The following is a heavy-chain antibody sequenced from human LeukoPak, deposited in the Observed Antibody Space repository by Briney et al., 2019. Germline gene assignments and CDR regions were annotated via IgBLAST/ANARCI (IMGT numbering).Heavy chain of an antibody. J-gene: IGHJ6*03. V-gene: IGHV3-48*01. D-gene: IGHD6-19*01. CDR3: ARAGIAVAGTHYYYMDV. CDR1: GFTFSSYS. CDR2: ISSRSATI. Sequence: GGSLRLSCAASGFTFSSYSMNWVRQAPGKGLEWVSYISSRSATIYYADSVKGRFTISRDNAKNSLYLQMNSLRAEDTAVYYCARAGIAVAGTHYYYMDVWGKGTTVTISS.